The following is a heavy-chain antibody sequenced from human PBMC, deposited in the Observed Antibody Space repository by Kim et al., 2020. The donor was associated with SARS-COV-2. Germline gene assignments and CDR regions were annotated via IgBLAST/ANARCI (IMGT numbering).Heavy chain of an antibody. CDR3: ARDYTIRYNWNDQSIGDY. CDR1: GFTFSSYA. Sequence: GGSLRLSCAASGFTFSSYAMHWVRQAPGKGLEWVAVISYDGSNKYYADSVKGRFTISRDNSKNTLYLQMNSLRAEDTAVYYCARDYTIRYNWNDQSIGDYWGQGTLVTVSS. CDR2: ISYDGSNK. V-gene: IGHV3-30-3*01. J-gene: IGHJ4*02. D-gene: IGHD1-20*01.